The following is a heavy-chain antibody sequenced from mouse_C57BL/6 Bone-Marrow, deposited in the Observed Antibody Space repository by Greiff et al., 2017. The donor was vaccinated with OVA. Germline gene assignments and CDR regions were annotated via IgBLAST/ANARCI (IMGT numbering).Heavy chain of an antibody. CDR2: IYPGNSDT. J-gene: IGHJ2*01. CDR3: TRSGTRVVARYFDY. Sequence: VQLQQSGTVLARPGASVKMSCKTSGYTFTSYWMHWVKQRPGQGLEWIGAIYPGNSDTSYNQKFKGKAKLTAVTSASTAYMELSSLTNEDSAVYYCTRSGTRVVARYFDYWGQGTTLTVSS. V-gene: IGHV1-5*01. CDR1: GYTFTSYW. D-gene: IGHD1-1*01.